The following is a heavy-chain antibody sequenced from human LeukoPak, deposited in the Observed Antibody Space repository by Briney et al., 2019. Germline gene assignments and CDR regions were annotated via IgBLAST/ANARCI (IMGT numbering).Heavy chain of an antibody. D-gene: IGHD6-13*01. J-gene: IGHJ4*02. CDR2: IYYSGNT. Sequence: SETPSLTCTASGGSISTSSYYWGWVRQPPGRGLEWIGSIYYSGNTYYNPSLKSRVTISVDASMNQFSLKVTSVTAADTAVYYCARGGSYSTHFDYWGQGTLVTVSS. CDR1: GGSISTSSYY. V-gene: IGHV4-39*01. CDR3: ARGGSYSTHFDY.